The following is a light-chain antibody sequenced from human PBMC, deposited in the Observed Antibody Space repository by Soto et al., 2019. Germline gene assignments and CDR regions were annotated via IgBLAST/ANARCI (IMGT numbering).Light chain of an antibody. Sequence: EIVMTQSPATLSVSPGERATLSCRASQGIGGTLAWYQQKPGHSPRLLIYDTVIRATGVPPRFSGSVSGTEFTLTITSLQSEDFAIYYCQHYTNWPLTFGGGTMVESK. CDR3: QHYTNWPLT. CDR2: DTV. J-gene: IGKJ4*01. V-gene: IGKV3-15*01. CDR1: QGIGGT.